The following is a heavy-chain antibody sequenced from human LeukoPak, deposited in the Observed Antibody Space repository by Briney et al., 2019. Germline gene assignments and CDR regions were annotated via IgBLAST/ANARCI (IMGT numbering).Heavy chain of an antibody. Sequence: ASVKVSCKASGYTFTGYYMHWVRQAPGQGLEWMGWINPNSGGTNYAQKFQGRVTMTRDTSISTAYMELSRLRSDDTAVYYCARDSYYDSSRYYSSEYFQHWGQGTLVTVSS. CDR2: INPNSGGT. J-gene: IGHJ1*01. D-gene: IGHD3-22*01. CDR3: ARDSYYDSSRYYSSEYFQH. V-gene: IGHV1-2*02. CDR1: GYTFTGYY.